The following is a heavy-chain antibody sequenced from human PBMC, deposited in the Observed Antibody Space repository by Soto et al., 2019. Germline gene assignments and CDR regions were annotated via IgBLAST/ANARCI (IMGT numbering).Heavy chain of an antibody. D-gene: IGHD1-26*01. CDR3: ARRTAWVFDP. J-gene: IGHJ5*02. CDR2: IYSGGST. V-gene: IGHV3-53*04. Sequence: EVQLVESGGGLVQPGGSLRLSCAASGFTVSSNYMSWVRQAPGKGLEWVSVIYSGGSTYYTDSVKGRFTISRHNSKNTLYLQMNSLRAEDTAVYYCARRTAWVFDPWGQGTLVTVSS. CDR1: GFTVSSNY.